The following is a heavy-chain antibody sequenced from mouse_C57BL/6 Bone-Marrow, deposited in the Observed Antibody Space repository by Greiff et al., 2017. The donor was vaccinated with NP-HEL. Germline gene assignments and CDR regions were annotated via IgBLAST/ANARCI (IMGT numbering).Heavy chain of an antibody. Sequence: QVQLQQPGAELVKPGASVKLSCKASGYTFTSYWITWVKQRPGQGLEWIGDIYPGSGSTNYNEKFKSKATLTVDTSSSTAYMQLSSLTSEDSAVSYGARTTVITTRRVRCAMDYGGQGTSVTVSA. CDR2: IYPGSGST. J-gene: IGHJ4*01. D-gene: IGHD2-4*01. CDR3: ARTTVITTRRVRCAMDY. CDR1: GYTFTSYW. V-gene: IGHV1-55*01.